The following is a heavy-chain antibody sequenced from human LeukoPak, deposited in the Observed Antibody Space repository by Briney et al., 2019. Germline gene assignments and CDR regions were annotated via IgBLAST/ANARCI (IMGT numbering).Heavy chain of an antibody. CDR3: AREARFALPVVGSGDY. D-gene: IGHD6-19*01. CDR1: GGSISSSDYY. Sequence: SETLSLTCSVSGGSISSSDYYWGWIRQPPGKGLEWIGTMFYNGATKTNPALSSRVTMSIDTSKDQFSLKLRSVTAADTAVYYCAREARFALPVVGSGDYWGQGTLVTVSS. J-gene: IGHJ4*02. V-gene: IGHV4-39*07. CDR2: MFYNGAT.